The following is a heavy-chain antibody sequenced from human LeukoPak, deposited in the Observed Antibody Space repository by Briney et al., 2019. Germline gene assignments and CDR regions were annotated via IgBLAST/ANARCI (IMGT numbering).Heavy chain of an antibody. V-gene: IGHV3-21*01. CDR2: ISSSSSYI. Sequence: GRSLRLSCAASGFKVEDFAFHWVRQAPGKGLEWVSSISSSSSYIYYADSVKGRFTISRDNAKNSLYLQMNSLRAEDTAVYYCARRTPLIEGIDYWGQGTLVTVSS. CDR3: ARRTPLIEGIDY. J-gene: IGHJ4*02. D-gene: IGHD3-10*01. CDR1: GFKVEDFA.